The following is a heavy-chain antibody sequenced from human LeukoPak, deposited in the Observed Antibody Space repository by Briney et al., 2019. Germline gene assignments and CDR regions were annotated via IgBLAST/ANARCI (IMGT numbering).Heavy chain of an antibody. D-gene: IGHD3-22*01. CDR3: ARDRNYYDSSGLGGFDY. CDR2: INWNGGST. CDR1: GFTFDDYG. J-gene: IGHJ4*02. Sequence: GGSLRLSCAASGFTFDDYGMSWVRQAPGKGLEWVSGINWNGGSTGYADSVKGRFTISRDNAKNSLYLQMNSLRAEDTALYYCARDRNYYDSSGLGGFDYWGQGALVTVSS. V-gene: IGHV3-20*04.